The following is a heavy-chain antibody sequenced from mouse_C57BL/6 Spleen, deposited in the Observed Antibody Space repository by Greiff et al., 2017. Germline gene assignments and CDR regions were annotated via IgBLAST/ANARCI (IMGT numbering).Heavy chain of an antibody. CDR3: ARWSYGSSYVNAMDY. V-gene: IGHV1-81*01. Sequence: QVQLQQSGAELARPGASVKLSCKASGYTFTSYGISWVKQRTGQGLEWIGEIYPRSGNTYYNEKFKGKATLTADKSSSTAYMELLSLTSEDSAVYFCARWSYGSSYVNAMDYWGQGTSVTVSS. CDR2: IYPRSGNT. D-gene: IGHD1-1*01. CDR1: GYTFTSYG. J-gene: IGHJ4*01.